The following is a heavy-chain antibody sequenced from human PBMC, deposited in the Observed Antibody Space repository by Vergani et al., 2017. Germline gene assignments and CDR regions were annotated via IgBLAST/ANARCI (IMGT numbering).Heavy chain of an antibody. Sequence: EVQLLESGGGLVHPGGSLRLSCAASGFSFSSYAMTWVRQAPGKGLEWVSGISGSGGSTYYADSVKGRFTISRDNSMSMLYLQMNSLRVEDTAVYYCAKEMDPGYCSGDSCYNFDYWGQGTLVTVSS. D-gene: IGHD2-15*01. CDR1: GFSFSSYA. CDR2: ISGSGGST. J-gene: IGHJ4*02. CDR3: AKEMDPGYCSGDSCYNFDY. V-gene: IGHV3-23*01.